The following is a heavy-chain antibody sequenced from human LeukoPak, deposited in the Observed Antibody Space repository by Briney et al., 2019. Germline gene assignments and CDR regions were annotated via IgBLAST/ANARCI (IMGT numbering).Heavy chain of an antibody. CDR2: INSDGSIT. CDR3: ARGGYCSGDSCYRGFDS. D-gene: IGHD2-15*01. Sequence: GGSLRLSCAASGFTFSNYWMQWVRQAPGKGLVWVSRINSDGSITTYADSVKGRFTVSRDNAKNTLSLQMNSLRDEETAVYYCARGGYCSGDSCYRGFDSWGQGTLVTVSS. CDR1: GFTFSNYW. J-gene: IGHJ4*02. V-gene: IGHV3-74*03.